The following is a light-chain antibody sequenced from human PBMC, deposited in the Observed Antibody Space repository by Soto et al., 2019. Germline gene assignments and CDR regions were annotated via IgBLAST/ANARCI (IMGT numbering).Light chain of an antibody. J-gene: IGLJ1*01. CDR2: EGS. CDR1: SSDVGSYNL. CDR3: CSYAGSSTYV. Sequence: QSDLTRAATVSRSPGQAITISCTGTSSDVGSYNLVSWYQQHPGKAPKLMIYEGSKRPSGVSNRFSGSKSGNTASLTISGLQAEDEADYYCCSYAGSSTYVFGTGTKVTVL. V-gene: IGLV2-23*01.